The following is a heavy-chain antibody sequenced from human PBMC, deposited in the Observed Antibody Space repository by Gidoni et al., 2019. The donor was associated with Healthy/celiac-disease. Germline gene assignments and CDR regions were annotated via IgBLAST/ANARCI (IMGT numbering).Heavy chain of an antibody. D-gene: IGHD6-19*01. CDR3: AKDLGWAVAGQPIDY. CDR2: ISYDGSNK. V-gene: IGHV3-30*18. CDR1: GFTFSSYG. Sequence: QVQLVESGGGVVQPGRSLRLSCAASGFTFSSYGMHWVRQAPGKGLEWVAVISYDGSNKYYADSVKGRFTISRDNSKNTLYLQMNSLRAEDTAVYYCAKDLGWAVAGQPIDYWGQGTLVTVSS. J-gene: IGHJ4*02.